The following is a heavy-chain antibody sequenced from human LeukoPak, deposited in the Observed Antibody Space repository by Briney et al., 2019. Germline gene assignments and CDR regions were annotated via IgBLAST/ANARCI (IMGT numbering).Heavy chain of an antibody. CDR3: ARGRPPSYRGFDY. D-gene: IGHD5-18*01. CDR1: GFTFSDSP. CDR2: ISNSGSTI. Sequence: TGGSLRLSCAASGFTFSDSPMSWVRQTPGKGLEWVSYISNSGSTIYYTDSVKGRFTISRDNAKNSLYLQMNSLRAEDTALYYCARGRPPSYRGFDYWGQGTLVTVSS. J-gene: IGHJ4*02. V-gene: IGHV3-11*01.